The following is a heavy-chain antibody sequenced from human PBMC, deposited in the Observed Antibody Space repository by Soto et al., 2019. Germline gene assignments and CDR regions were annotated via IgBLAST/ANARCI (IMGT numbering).Heavy chain of an antibody. D-gene: IGHD2-15*01. J-gene: IGHJ4*02. Sequence: QITLKESGPTLVKPTQPLTLTCTFSVFSLSTSGVGVGWIRQPPGKALEWLALIYWDDDKRDSPSLKSRLTITKDTSKNQVVITMTNMDPVDTATYYCARSSYCSGGSCYYTYYFDYWGQGTLVTVSS. V-gene: IGHV2-5*02. CDR2: IYWDDDK. CDR1: VFSLSTSGVG. CDR3: ARSSYCSGGSCYYTYYFDY.